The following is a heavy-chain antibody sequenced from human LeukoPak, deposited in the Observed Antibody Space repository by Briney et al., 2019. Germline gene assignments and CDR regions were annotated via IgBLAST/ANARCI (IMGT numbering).Heavy chain of an antibody. V-gene: IGHV3-23*01. CDR2: ISGSGDST. D-gene: IGHD6-19*01. CDR3: AKDITVAVTPFYFNY. J-gene: IGHJ4*02. CDR1: GFTFSSYG. Sequence: GGSLRLSCAASGFTFSSYGMSWVRQAPGKGLEWVSVISGSGDSTYYADSVKGRFTISRDNTKNTLYLQMNSLRAEDTAVYYCAKDITVAVTPFYFNYWGQGTLVTVSS.